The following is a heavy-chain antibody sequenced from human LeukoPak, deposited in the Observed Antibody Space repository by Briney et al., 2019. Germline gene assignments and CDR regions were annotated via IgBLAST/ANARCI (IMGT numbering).Heavy chain of an antibody. V-gene: IGHV3-23*01. Sequence: GGSLRLSCAASGFTFSSYAMSWVRQAPGKGLEWVTAISGSGGSTYYADSVKGRFTISRDNSKNTLYLQMNRLRADDTAVYYCAKAFSTPYYYGSGTFSSRGETQSDYWGQGTLVTVSS. CDR1: GFTFSSYA. CDR3: AKAFSTPYYYGSGTFSSRGETQSDY. D-gene: IGHD3-10*01. J-gene: IGHJ4*02. CDR2: ISGSGGST.